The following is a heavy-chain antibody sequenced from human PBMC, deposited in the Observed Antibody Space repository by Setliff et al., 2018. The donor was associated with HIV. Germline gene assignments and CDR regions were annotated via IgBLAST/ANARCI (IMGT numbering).Heavy chain of an antibody. Sequence: ASVKVSCKASGYTFTDYTMIWVRQAPGQGLEWMGWINTNTGNPTYAPGFTGRFVFSLDTDTSTGTAYMELRSLRSDDTAVYYCARDVDHMMDVWGQGTTVTVYS. J-gene: IGHJ6*02. V-gene: IGHV7-4-1*02. CDR1: GYTFTDYT. CDR3: ARDVDHMMDV. CDR2: INTNTGNP.